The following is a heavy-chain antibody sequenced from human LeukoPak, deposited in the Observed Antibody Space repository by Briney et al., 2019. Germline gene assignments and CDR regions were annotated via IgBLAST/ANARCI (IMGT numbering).Heavy chain of an antibody. Sequence: PQTLSLTCTVSGGSINSGNYFWTWIRQHPGKGLEWIGYIHYTESTHYNPSLKTRITISLDTSKNEFSLKLSSVTAADTAVYYCARVHHERLRLDVWGQGTTVTVSS. J-gene: IGHJ6*02. CDR1: GGSINSGNYF. D-gene: IGHD2-21*02. V-gene: IGHV4-31*03. CDR2: IHYTEST. CDR3: ARVHHERLRLDV.